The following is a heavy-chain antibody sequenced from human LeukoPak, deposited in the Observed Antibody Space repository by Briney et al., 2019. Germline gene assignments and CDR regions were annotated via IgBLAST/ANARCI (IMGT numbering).Heavy chain of an antibody. CDR1: GGSISSYY. V-gene: IGHV4-59*01. CDR3: ARVRGSGSYYNPLKYNWFDP. D-gene: IGHD3-10*01. CDR2: IYYSGST. Sequence: SETLSLPCTVSGGSISSYYWSWLRQPPGKGLEWIGYIYYSGSTNYNPSLKSRVTISVDTSKNQFSLKLSSVTAADTAVYYCARVRGSGSYYNPLKYNWFDPWGQGTLVTVSS. J-gene: IGHJ5*02.